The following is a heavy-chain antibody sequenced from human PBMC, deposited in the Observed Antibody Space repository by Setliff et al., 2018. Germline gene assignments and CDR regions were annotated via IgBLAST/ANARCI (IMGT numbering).Heavy chain of an antibody. Sequence: VKVSCKASGGTFSSYGISWVRQAPGQGLEWMGGTIPSFGSTNYAQKFQGRVTIITDESTSTAYMELSSLRTEDSAVYYCAREGVDTRSSTDYRYYMDVWGKGTTGTVSS. CDR2: TIPSFGST. J-gene: IGHJ6*03. CDR3: AREGVDTRSSTDYRYYMDV. D-gene: IGHD5-18*01. V-gene: IGHV1-69*13. CDR1: GGTFSSYG.